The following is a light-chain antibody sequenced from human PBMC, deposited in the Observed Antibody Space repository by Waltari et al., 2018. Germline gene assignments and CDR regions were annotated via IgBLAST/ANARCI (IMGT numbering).Light chain of an antibody. Sequence: DIQMTQSPSTLSASVGDTVTFTCRASESISTWLAWYQHRHGKAPKLLIYKASYLETGVPSRFSGSGSGTEFILTISSLRPDDSATYYCQQYSNYYTFGQGTKLEIK. J-gene: IGKJ2*01. CDR2: KAS. CDR3: QQYSNYYT. V-gene: IGKV1-5*03. CDR1: ESISTW.